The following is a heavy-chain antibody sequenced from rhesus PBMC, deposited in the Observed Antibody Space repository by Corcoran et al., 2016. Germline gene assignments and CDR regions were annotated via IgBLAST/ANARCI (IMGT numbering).Heavy chain of an antibody. CDR2: NHGNTGGA. J-gene: IGHJ6*01. D-gene: IGHD6-37*01. CDR1: GGSRRSNW. Sequence: QVQLQESGPGLVEPSETLSLTCSVSGGSRRSNWWSWTRQRSGKRREWIGDNHGNTGGAKYSPSLKCRVTISRDASKSQYFLRLTSLAAADTAVYYCARWHFRGGSFGLDSWGQGVVVTVSS. CDR3: ARWHFRGGSFGLDS. V-gene: IGHV4-80*01.